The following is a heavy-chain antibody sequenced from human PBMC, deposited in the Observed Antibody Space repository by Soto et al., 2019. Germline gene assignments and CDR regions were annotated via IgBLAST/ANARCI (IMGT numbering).Heavy chain of an antibody. CDR1: GFTFSSSW. V-gene: IGHV3-74*01. CDR2: LYSDGSGA. Sequence: EVQLVESGGGLVQPGGSLRLSCAASGFTFSSSWMHWVRQVPGKGLVWVSRLYSDGSGASYADSVEGRFTISRDNAKNTVYLQMNSLRVEDTAIYFCARDIGYSCYSWGQGTLVTVSS. CDR3: ARDIGYSCYS. D-gene: IGHD2-15*01. J-gene: IGHJ4*02.